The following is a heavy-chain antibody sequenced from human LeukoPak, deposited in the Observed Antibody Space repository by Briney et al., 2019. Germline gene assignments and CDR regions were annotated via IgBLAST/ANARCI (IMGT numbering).Heavy chain of an antibody. V-gene: IGHV1-2*02. CDR2: INPNTGGT. Sequence: ASVTVSCKASGYTLTGYFMHWVRQAPGQGLEWVGWINPNTGGTHYAQRFQGRVTLTRDTSINTAYMDLNRLTSDDTAVYYCAKDTTTQDAFDIWGQGTMVTVFS. J-gene: IGHJ3*02. CDR3: AKDTTTQDAFDI. D-gene: IGHD4-17*01. CDR1: GYTLTGYF.